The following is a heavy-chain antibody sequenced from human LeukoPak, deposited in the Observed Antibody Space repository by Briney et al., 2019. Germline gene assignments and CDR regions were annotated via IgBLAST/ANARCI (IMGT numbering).Heavy chain of an antibody. J-gene: IGHJ5*02. D-gene: IGHD6-13*01. Sequence: GGSLRLSCAASGFTFSSYAKSWVRQAPEKGLEWVSAISGSGGSTYYADSVKGRFTISRDNSKNTLYLQMNSLRAEDTAVYYCAKAGGSSWYDAWGQGILVTVSS. CDR1: GFTFSSYA. CDR2: ISGSGGST. V-gene: IGHV3-23*01. CDR3: AKAGGSSWYDA.